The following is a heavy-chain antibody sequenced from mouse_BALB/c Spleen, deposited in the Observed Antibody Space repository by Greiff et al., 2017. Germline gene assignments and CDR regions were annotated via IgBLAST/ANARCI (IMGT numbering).Heavy chain of an antibody. V-gene: IGHV1-69*01. Sequence: QVQLQQPGAELVMPGASVKMSCKASGYTFTDYWMHWVKQRPGQGLEWIGAIDTSDSYTSYNQKFKGKATLTVDESSSTAYMQLSSLTSEDSAVYYCARLEAYYKNYFDYWGQGTTLTVSS. CDR2: IDTSDSYT. CDR1: GYTFTDYW. D-gene: IGHD2-12*01. CDR3: ARLEAYYKNYFDY. J-gene: IGHJ2*01.